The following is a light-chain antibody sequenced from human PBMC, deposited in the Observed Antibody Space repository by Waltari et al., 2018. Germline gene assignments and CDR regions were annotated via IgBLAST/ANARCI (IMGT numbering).Light chain of an antibody. Sequence: DIQMTQSPSTLSASVGDRVTITCRASESISSWLVWYQQKPGKAPKLLIFKASSLQRGVPRRSSCSESGTEFTITISSLQPDDFATYYCQHYNVNSPFALGPGTKVDI. J-gene: IGKJ3*01. CDR3: QHYNVNSPFA. CDR1: ESISSW. CDR2: KAS. V-gene: IGKV1-5*03.